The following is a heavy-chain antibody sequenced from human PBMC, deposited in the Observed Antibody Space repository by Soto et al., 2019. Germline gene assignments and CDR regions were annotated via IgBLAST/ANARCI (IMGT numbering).Heavy chain of an antibody. V-gene: IGHV4-59*01. D-gene: IGHD3-10*01. Sequence: ETLSLTCTVSGGSISSYYWSWIRQPPGKGLEWIGYIYYSGSTNYNPSLKSRVTISVDTSKNQFSLKLSSVTAADTAVYYCARVSFGYYGSGSYRPGYNYYGMDVWGQGTTVTVSS. CDR3: ARVSFGYYGSGSYRPGYNYYGMDV. CDR1: GGSISSYY. CDR2: IYYSGST. J-gene: IGHJ6*02.